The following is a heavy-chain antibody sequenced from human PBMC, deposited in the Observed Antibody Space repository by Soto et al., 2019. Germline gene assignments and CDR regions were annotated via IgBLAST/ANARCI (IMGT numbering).Heavy chain of an antibody. CDR3: AKRPASLICFDY. J-gene: IGHJ4*02. D-gene: IGHD3-10*01. CDR2: ITNSGRRT. Sequence: EVQLLESGGGLVQPGGSLRLSCAASGFTFSNYAMTWVRQAPGKGLEWVSTITNSGRRTYYADSVKGRFTISRENSKNTLYLQMNSLRAEDTAVYFCAKRPASLICFDYWGQGALVTVSS. V-gene: IGHV3-23*01. CDR1: GFTFSNYA.